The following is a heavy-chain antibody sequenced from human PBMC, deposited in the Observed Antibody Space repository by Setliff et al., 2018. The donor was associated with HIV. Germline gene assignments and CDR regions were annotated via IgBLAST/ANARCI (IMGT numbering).Heavy chain of an antibody. CDR3: ARVARGGHSSRWYYFDY. Sequence: SETLSLTCTVSGGSISSHYWSWIRQPPGKGLEWIGYIYYSGSTNYNPSLKSRVTISVDTSKNQFSLKVTSVTAADTAVYYCARVARGGHSSRWYYFDYWGQGTLVTVS. D-gene: IGHD6-13*01. CDR1: GGSISSHY. V-gene: IGHV4-59*08. J-gene: IGHJ4*02. CDR2: IYYSGST.